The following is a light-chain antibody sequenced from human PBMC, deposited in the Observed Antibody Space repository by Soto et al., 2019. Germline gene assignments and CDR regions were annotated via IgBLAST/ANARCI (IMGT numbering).Light chain of an antibody. CDR1: QGIRNE. Sequence: AIQMTQSPSSLSASVGDRVTITCRASQGIRNELGWYQQKPGKAPELLIYAASSLQTGVPSRFSGAGSDTDFTLTISSLQPEDCGTYYCLQDYNYPLTFGGGTKVDIK. J-gene: IGKJ4*01. CDR3: LQDYNYPLT. V-gene: IGKV1-6*02. CDR2: AAS.